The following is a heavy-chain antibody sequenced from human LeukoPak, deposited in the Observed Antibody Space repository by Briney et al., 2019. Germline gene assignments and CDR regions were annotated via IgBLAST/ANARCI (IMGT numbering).Heavy chain of an antibody. J-gene: IGHJ5*02. Sequence: SETLSLTCTVSGGSISSYYWSWIRQPPGKGLEWIGYIYYSGSTNYNPSLKSRVTISVDTSKNQFSLKLSSVTAADTAVYYCARVNRSSSWYGGRPDWFDPWGQGTLVTVPS. CDR3: ARVNRSSSWYGGRPDWFDP. CDR2: IYYSGST. D-gene: IGHD6-13*01. CDR1: GGSISSYY. V-gene: IGHV4-59*01.